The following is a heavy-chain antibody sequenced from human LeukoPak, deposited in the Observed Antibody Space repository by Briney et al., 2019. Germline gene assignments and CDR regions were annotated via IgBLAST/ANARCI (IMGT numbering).Heavy chain of an antibody. CDR1: GGSISSYY. D-gene: IGHD3-10*01. Sequence: SETLSLTCTVSGGSISSYYWSWIRQPAGKGLEWIGHIYTSGSTNYNPSLKSRVTMSADTSKNQFSLKLSSVTAADTAVYYCARDAGSYTYYYGSGSLNWFDTWGQGTLVTVSS. V-gene: IGHV4-4*07. CDR2: IYTSGST. J-gene: IGHJ5*02. CDR3: ARDAGSYTYYYGSGSLNWFDT.